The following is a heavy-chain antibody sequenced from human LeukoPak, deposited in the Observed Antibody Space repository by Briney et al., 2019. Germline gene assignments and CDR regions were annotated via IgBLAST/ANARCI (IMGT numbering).Heavy chain of an antibody. CDR2: INPNSGGT. CDR1: GYTFTGYY. V-gene: IGHV1-2*02. CDR3: ARVRDTYYYGSGSPLDY. D-gene: IGHD3-10*01. J-gene: IGHJ4*02. Sequence: EASVKVSCKASGYTFTGYYMHWVRQAPGQGLEWMGWINPNSGGTNYAQKFQGRVTMTRDTSISTAYMELSRLRSDDTAVYYCARVRDTYYYGSGSPLDYWGQGTLVTVSS.